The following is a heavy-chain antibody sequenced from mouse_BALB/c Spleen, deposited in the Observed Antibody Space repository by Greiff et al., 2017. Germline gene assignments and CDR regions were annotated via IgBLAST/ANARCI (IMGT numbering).Heavy chain of an antibody. Sequence: EVKLVESGAELVKPGASVKLSCTASGFNIKDTYMHWVKQRPEQGLEWIGRIDPANGNTKYDPKFQGKATITADTSSNTAYLQLSSLTSEDTAVYYCASEYYGSSPWFAYWGQGTLVTVSA. V-gene: IGHV14-3*02. CDR1: GFNIKDTY. CDR3: ASEYYGSSPWFAY. CDR2: IDPANGNT. D-gene: IGHD1-1*01. J-gene: IGHJ3*01.